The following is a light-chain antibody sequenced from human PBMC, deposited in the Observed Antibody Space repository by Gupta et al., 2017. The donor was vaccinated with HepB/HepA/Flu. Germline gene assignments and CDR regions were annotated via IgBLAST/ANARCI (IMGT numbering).Light chain of an antibody. CDR3: SSYTAYNTYV. CDR2: EVS. V-gene: IGLV2-18*02. CDR1: SSDVGTYNR. J-gene: IGLJ1*01. Sequence: QSALTQPPSVSGSPGQSVTISCTGASSDVGTYNRVSWYQQPPGTAPKRMIYEVSNRPSGVPDRFSGSKSGNTASLTISGLRAEDEADYYCSSYTAYNTYVFGTGTKVTVL.